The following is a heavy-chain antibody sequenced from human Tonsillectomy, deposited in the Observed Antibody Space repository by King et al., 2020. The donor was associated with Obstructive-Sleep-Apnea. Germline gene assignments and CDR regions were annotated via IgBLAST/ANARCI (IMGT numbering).Heavy chain of an antibody. CDR2: IYYSGST. CDR1: GGSISSGGYY. V-gene: IGHV4-31*03. Sequence: VQLQESGPGLVKPSQTLSLTCTVSGGSISSGGYYWSWIRHHPGKGLEWIGYIYYSGSTYYNPSLKSRVTISIDTSKNQFSLKLSSVTAADTAVYYCARASYCGGDCYVFDYWGQGTLVTVSS. J-gene: IGHJ4*02. D-gene: IGHD2-21*02. CDR3: ARASYCGGDCYVFDY.